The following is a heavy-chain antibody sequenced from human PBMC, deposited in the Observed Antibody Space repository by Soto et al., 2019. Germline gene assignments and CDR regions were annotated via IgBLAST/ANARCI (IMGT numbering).Heavy chain of an antibody. D-gene: IGHD6-19*01. V-gene: IGHV1-8*01. CDR2: MNPNSGNT. J-gene: IGHJ5*02. CDR3: ARERSSGALNWFDP. CDR1: GYTFTSYD. Sequence: CKASGYTFTSYDINWVRQATGQGLEWMGWMNPNSGNTGYAQKFQGRVTMTRNTSISTAYMELSSLRSEDTAVYYCARERSSGALNWFDPWGQGTLVTVSS.